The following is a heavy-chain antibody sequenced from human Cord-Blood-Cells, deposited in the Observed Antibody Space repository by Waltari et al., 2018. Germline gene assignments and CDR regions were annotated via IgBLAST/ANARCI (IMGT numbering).Heavy chain of an antibody. Sequence: EVQLVESGGGLVQPGGSLRLSCAASGFTFSRYWMSWVRQAPGKGLEWVANIKQDGSEKYYVDSVKGRFTISRDNAKNSLYLQMNSLRAEDTAVYYCAQWAVAGSFDYWGQGTLVTVSS. J-gene: IGHJ4*02. CDR1: GFTFSRYW. CDR3: AQWAVAGSFDY. V-gene: IGHV3-7*01. D-gene: IGHD6-19*01. CDR2: IKQDGSEK.